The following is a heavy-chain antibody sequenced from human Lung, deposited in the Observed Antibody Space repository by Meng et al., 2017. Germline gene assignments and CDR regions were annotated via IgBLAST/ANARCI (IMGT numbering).Heavy chain of an antibody. CDR2: INDSGSS. CDR3: ARGWLLSPPFYFDF. V-gene: IGHV4-34*02. Sequence: QVQLQQWGAGLLKPSETLSITCAVYGGAFRDYYWSWFRQTPGKGLEWIGDINDSGSSNSNPSLKSRVTMSVDTTKKQFSLTLSSVTAADTAVYYCARGWLLSPPFYFDFWGRGVLVTVSS. D-gene: IGHD4-23*01. J-gene: IGHJ4*02. CDR1: GGAFRDYY.